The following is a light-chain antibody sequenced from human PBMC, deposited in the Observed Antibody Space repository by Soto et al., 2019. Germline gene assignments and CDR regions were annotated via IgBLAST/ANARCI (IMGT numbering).Light chain of an antibody. V-gene: IGKV3-20*01. Sequence: EIVLTQSPGTLSLSPGERATLSCRANQSISHYLAWYQQKPGQSPRLLIYGAASRAIGIPDRFNGTGSETTFTLTISRLQPEDFALYCCQQYDASPFTFGPGTKVDI. CDR1: QSISHY. CDR3: QQYDASPFT. CDR2: GAA. J-gene: IGKJ3*01.